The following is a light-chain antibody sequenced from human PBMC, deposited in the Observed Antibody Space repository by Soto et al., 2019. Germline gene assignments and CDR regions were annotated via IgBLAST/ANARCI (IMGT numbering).Light chain of an antibody. V-gene: IGLV2-23*01. CDR3: CSYAGSSKV. J-gene: IGLJ3*02. Sequence: QAVVTQPASVSGSPGQSNTISCTGTSSDVGSYNLVSWYQQHPGKAPKLMIYEGSKRPSGVSNRFSGSKSGNTASLTISGLQAEDEADYYCCSYAGSSKVFGGGTKLTVL. CDR1: SSDVGSYNL. CDR2: EGS.